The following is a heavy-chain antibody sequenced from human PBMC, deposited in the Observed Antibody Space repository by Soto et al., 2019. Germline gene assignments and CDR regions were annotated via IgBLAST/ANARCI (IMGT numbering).Heavy chain of an antibody. CDR1: GFTFSSYA. CDR2: ISGSGGST. V-gene: IGHV3-23*01. Sequence: GGSLRLSCAASGFTFSSYAMSWVRQAPGKGLEWVSAISGSGGSTYYAGSVKGRFTISRDNSKNTLYLQMNSLRAEDTAVYYCAKDPDYDFWSGGDGMDVWGQGTTVTVSS. J-gene: IGHJ6*02. D-gene: IGHD3-3*01. CDR3: AKDPDYDFWSGGDGMDV.